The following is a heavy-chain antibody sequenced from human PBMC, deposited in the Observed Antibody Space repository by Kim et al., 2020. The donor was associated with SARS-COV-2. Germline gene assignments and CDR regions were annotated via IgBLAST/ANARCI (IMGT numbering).Heavy chain of an antibody. CDR1: GGTFSSYA. J-gene: IGHJ6*02. Sequence: SVKVSCKASGGTFSSYAISWVRQAPGQGLEWMGGIIPIFGTANYAQKFQGRVTITADESTSTAYMELSSLRSEDTAVYYCARGTGITMVRGVITPSLYYGMDVWGQGTTVTVSS. V-gene: IGHV1-69*13. CDR2: IIPIFGTA. CDR3: ARGTGITMVRGVITPSLYYGMDV. D-gene: IGHD3-10*01.